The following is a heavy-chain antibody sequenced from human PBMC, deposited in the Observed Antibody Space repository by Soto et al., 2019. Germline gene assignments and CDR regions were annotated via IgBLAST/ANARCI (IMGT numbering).Heavy chain of an antibody. V-gene: IGHV4-38-2*02. CDR1: GYSISSGYY. CDR2: IYHSGST. J-gene: IGHJ4*02. Sequence: SETLSLTCAVSGYSISSGYYWGWIRQPPGKVLEWIGSIYHSGSTYYNPSLKSRVTISVDTSKNQFSLKLSSVTAADTAVDYCERESPYYCDSRWLDYWGRGTMVTVSS. CDR3: ERESPYYCDSRWLDY. D-gene: IGHD3-22*01.